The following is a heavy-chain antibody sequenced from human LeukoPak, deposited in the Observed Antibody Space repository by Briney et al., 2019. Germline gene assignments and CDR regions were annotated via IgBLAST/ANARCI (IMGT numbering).Heavy chain of an antibody. J-gene: IGHJ6*03. D-gene: IGHD2-8*01. Sequence: ASVKVSCKASGYTFTSYDINWVRQAPGQGLEWVGWINPNSGGTNYAQKFQGRVTMTRDTSISTAYMELSRLRSDDTAVYYCARDRNGVYYYYYMDVWGKGTTVTVSS. V-gene: IGHV1-2*02. CDR1: GYTFTSYD. CDR2: INPNSGGT. CDR3: ARDRNGVYYYYYMDV.